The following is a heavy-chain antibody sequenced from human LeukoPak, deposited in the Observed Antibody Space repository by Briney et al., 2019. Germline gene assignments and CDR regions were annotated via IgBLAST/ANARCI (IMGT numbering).Heavy chain of an antibody. CDR1: GNYW. V-gene: IGHV3-64D*06. D-gene: IGHD6-6*01. J-gene: IGHJ4*02. CDR3: VKDRSIAAPNNDFFDS. Sequence: GGSLRLSCAASGNYWMHWIRQAPGRGLEFVSHISSNGATTYYADSVKGRFTISRDNSKNTLYLQMSSLRADDTAVYYCVKDRSIAAPNNDFFDSWGQGALVTVSS. CDR2: ISSNGATT.